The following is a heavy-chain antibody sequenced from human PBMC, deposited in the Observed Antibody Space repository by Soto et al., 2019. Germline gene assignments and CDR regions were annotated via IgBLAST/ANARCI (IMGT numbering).Heavy chain of an antibody. V-gene: IGHV3-9*01. CDR1: GFTFDDYA. CDR3: AKGGGTVTILGHFDY. Sequence: EVQLVESGGGLVQPGRSLRLSCAASGFTFDDYAMHWVRQAPGKGLEWVSGISWNSGSIGYADSVKGRFTISRDNAKNSLYLQMNSRRAEDTALYYCAKGGGTVTILGHFDYWGQGTLVTVSS. CDR2: ISWNSGSI. D-gene: IGHD4-17*01. J-gene: IGHJ4*02.